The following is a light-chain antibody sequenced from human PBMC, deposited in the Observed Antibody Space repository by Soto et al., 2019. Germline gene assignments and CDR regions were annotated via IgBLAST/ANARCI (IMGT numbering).Light chain of an antibody. J-gene: IGLJ1*01. CDR2: DVT. Sequence: QSALTQPASVSGSPGQSIAISCTGTSSDVGLYNYVSWYQQHPDKVPKLIIYDVTNRPSGVSDRFSGSKSGNTASLTISGLQDDDEADYYCSSFTTSSTYVFGTGTKLTVL. CDR3: SSFTTSSTYV. CDR1: SSDVGLYNY. V-gene: IGLV2-14*01.